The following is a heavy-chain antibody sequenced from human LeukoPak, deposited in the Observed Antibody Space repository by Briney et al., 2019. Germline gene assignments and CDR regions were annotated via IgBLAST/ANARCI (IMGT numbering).Heavy chain of an antibody. D-gene: IGHD2/OR15-2a*01. Sequence: GGSLRLSCAASGFTFSGYWMHWVRQAPGKGLVWVSIINTDGSTTRYADSVKGRFTISRDNAKDTLYLQINSPRVEDTAVYFCARDTSRTMDVWGQGTTVTV. CDR3: ARDTSRTMDV. CDR1: GFTFSGYW. CDR2: INTDGSTT. J-gene: IGHJ6*02. V-gene: IGHV3-74*01.